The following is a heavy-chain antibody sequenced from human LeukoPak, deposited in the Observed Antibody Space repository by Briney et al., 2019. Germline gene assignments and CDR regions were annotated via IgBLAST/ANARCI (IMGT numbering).Heavy chain of an antibody. CDR2: IYYSGST. J-gene: IGHJ4*02. Sequence: SETLSLTCTVSGGSISSYYWGWIRQPPGKGLEWIGSIYYSGSTYYNPSLKSRVTISVDTSKNQFSLKLSSVTAADTAVYYCAATVGFLEWLYYFDYWGQGTLVTVSS. D-gene: IGHD3-3*01. CDR1: GGSISSYY. V-gene: IGHV4-39*01. CDR3: AATVGFLEWLYYFDY.